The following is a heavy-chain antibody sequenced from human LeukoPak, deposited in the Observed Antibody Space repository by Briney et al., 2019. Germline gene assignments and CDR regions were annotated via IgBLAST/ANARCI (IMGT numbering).Heavy chain of an antibody. CDR1: GASISNFY. CDR3: ARRPYYDFWSGYRFDP. Sequence: SETLSLTCTISGASISNFYWSWIRQPPGKGLEWIGSINYSGSTNYNPSLKSRVTISIDTSKNQISLNLSSVTAADTAVYYCARRPYYDFWSGYRFDPWGQGTLVTVSS. CDR2: INYSGST. V-gene: IGHV4-59*08. J-gene: IGHJ5*02. D-gene: IGHD3-3*01.